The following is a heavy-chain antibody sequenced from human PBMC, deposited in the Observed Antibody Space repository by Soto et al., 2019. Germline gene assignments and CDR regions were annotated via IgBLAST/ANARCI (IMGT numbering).Heavy chain of an antibody. J-gene: IGHJ4*02. CDR1: GGSISSTSYY. CDR3: ARYYCSSTFCAKLGGIDY. Sequence: QLQLQESGPGLVKPSETLSLTCTVSGGSISSTSYYWGWIRQPPGKGLEWIGTIYYSGSTYYNPSLMSRVTISVDTSKNQFSLSLSSVTAADTAVYYCARYYCSSTFCAKLGGIDYWGQGTLVTVSS. CDR2: IYYSGST. V-gene: IGHV4-39*01. D-gene: IGHD2-2*01.